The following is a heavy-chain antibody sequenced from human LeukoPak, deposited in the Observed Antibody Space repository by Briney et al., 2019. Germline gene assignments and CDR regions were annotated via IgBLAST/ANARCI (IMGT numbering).Heavy chain of an antibody. Sequence: PGGSLRLSCAASGFTFSSYGMHWVRQAPGKGLEWVAVIWYDGSNKYYADSVRGRFTISRDNSKNTLYLQMNSLRAEDTAVYYCAVGGNSFDYWGQGTLVTVSS. J-gene: IGHJ4*02. CDR2: IWYDGSNK. V-gene: IGHV3-33*01. D-gene: IGHD4-23*01. CDR1: GFTFSSYG. CDR3: AVGGNSFDY.